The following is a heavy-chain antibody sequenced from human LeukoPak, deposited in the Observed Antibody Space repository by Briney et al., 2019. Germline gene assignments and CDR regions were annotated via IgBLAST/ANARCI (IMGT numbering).Heavy chain of an antibody. Sequence: SVKVSCKASGGTFSSYAISWVRQAPGQGLEWMGGIIPIFGTANYAQKFQGRVTITADESTSTAYMELSSLRSEDTAVYYCARGVNNYGYGFYFDYWGQGTLVTVSS. D-gene: IGHD5-18*01. J-gene: IGHJ4*02. CDR1: GGTFSSYA. CDR2: IIPIFGTA. CDR3: ARGVNNYGYGFYFDY. V-gene: IGHV1-69*01.